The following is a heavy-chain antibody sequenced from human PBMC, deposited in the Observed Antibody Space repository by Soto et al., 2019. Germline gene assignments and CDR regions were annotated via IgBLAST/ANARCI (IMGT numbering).Heavy chain of an antibody. D-gene: IGHD1-1*01. Sequence: ASVKVSCKASGYTFTGYYMHWVRQAPGQGLEWMGCISTYNGNTNTYHKKRFQGRFTMTSDSASNTAYIELRSLTPDDTAVYYCARGGQKNVYTSIGPWGQGTLVTVSS. CDR1: GYTFTGYY. V-gene: IGHV1-18*04. J-gene: IGHJ5*02. CDR3: ARGGQKNVYTSIGP. CDR2: ISTYNGNTNT.